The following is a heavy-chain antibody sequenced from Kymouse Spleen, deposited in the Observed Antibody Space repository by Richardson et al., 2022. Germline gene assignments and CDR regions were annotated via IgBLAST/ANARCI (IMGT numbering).Heavy chain of an antibody. CDR1: GFTFDDYA. J-gene: IGHJ4*02. Sequence: EVQLVESGGGLVQPGRSLRLSCAASGFTFDDYAMHWVRQAPGKGLEWVSGISWNSGSIGYADSVKGRFTISRDNAKNSLYLQMNSLRAEDTALYYCAKDRIAAAGGGFDYWGQGTLVTVSS. V-gene: IGHV3-9*01. CDR3: AKDRIAAAGGGFDY. CDR2: ISWNSGSI. D-gene: IGHD6-13*01.